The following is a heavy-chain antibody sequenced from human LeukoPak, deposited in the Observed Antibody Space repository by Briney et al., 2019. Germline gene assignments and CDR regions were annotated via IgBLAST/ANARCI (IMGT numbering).Heavy chain of an antibody. D-gene: IGHD5-24*01. CDR1: GGTFSSYA. J-gene: IGHJ4*02. Sequence: GASVKVSCKASGGTFSSYAISWVRQAPGQGLEWMGWINPNSGGTNYAQKFQGRVTMTRDTSISTAYMELSRLRSDDTAVYYCARERRDGYSTISELDYWGQGTLVTVSS. V-gene: IGHV1-2*02. CDR3: ARERRDGYSTISELDY. CDR2: INPNSGGT.